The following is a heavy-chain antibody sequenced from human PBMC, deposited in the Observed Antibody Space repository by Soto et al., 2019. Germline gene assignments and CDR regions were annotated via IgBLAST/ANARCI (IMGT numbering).Heavy chain of an antibody. CDR3: ARGWEQQLVAQGPFDY. Sequence: QVQLVESGGGVVQPGRSLRLSCAASGFTFSSYGMHWVRQAPGKGLEWVAVIWYDGRNKYYADSVKGRFTIARDNSKYRVYIQMNSPRAEDTAVYYCARGWEQQLVAQGPFDYWGQGTLVTVSS. J-gene: IGHJ4*02. D-gene: IGHD6-13*01. V-gene: IGHV3-33*01. CDR1: GFTFSSYG. CDR2: IWYDGRNK.